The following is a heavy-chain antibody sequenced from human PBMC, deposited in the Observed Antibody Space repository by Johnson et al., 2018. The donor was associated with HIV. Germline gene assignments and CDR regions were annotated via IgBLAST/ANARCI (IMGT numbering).Heavy chain of an antibody. V-gene: IGHV3-30*04. J-gene: IGHJ3*02. CDR3: ARTPSLPGAFDI. CDR2: ISNDGSFQ. Sequence: QVQLVESGGGVVQPGRSLRLACVTSGFSISNYAMHWVRQAPGKGLEWVAVISNDGSFQYYTDSVKGRFTISRDNAKNSLYLQMNSLRAEDTAVYYCARTPSLPGAFDIWGQGTMVTVSS. CDR1: GFSISNYA.